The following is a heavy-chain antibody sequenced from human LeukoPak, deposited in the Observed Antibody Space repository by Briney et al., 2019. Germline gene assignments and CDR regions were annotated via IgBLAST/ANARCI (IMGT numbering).Heavy chain of an antibody. Sequence: AGGSLRLSCAASGFTFSSYSMNWVRQAPGMGLEWVSTIYSDGNTYYPDSVKGRFTISRDGSKNTLYLQLNSLRTEDTAIYYCVREREGSNSEHWGQGTLVTVSS. CDR3: VREREGSNSEH. V-gene: IGHV3-53*01. CDR1: GFTFSSYS. J-gene: IGHJ1*01. D-gene: IGHD1-26*01. CDR2: IYSDGNT.